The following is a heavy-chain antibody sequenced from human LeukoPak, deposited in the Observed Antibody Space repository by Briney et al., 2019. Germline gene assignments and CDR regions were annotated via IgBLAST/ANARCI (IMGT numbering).Heavy chain of an antibody. V-gene: IGHV3-23*01. J-gene: IGHJ4*02. Sequence: GGSLRLSCAASEFTFSSYAMNWVRQAPGKGLEWVSAISGSGTNTYYAGSVRGRFTISRDNSNNRLYLQMNSVRAEDTAMYFCAKDTAVILTAPFDSWGQGTLVTVSS. CDR3: AKDTAVILTAPFDS. CDR2: ISGSGTNT. CDR1: EFTFSSYA. D-gene: IGHD2-21*01.